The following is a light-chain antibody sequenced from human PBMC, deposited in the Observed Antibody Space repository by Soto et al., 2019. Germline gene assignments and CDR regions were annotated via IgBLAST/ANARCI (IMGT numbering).Light chain of an antibody. CDR3: MQALQSPCT. V-gene: IGKV2-28*01. J-gene: IGKJ3*01. CDR2: LTS. Sequence: DIVMTQSPLSLPVTPGEPASISCSSSQSLLHSNGYKYLNWYLQKPGQSPLLLIYLTSTRASGVPERFIGSVSGTDFPLQISKVKADNVRVYYCMQALQSPCTFGPGTK. CDR1: QSLLHSNGYKY.